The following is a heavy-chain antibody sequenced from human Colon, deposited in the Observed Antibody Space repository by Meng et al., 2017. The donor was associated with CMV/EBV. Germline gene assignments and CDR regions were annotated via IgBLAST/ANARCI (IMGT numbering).Heavy chain of an antibody. J-gene: IGHJ5*02. CDR3: ARGYCADTTCYAGFWFDP. CDR1: GYIVSNYG. CDR2: SSTYTSAT. Sequence: ASVKVSCKASGYIVSNYGLSWVRQAPGQGLEWMGWSSTYTSATNYSPKFQGRVTMTTDTSTNTAYMELKNLKSDGTAVYYCARGYCADTTCYAGFWFDPWGQGTLVTVSS. D-gene: IGHD2-2*01. V-gene: IGHV1-18*01.